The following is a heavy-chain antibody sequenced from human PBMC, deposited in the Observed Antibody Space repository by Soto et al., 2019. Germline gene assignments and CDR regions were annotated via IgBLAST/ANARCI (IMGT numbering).Heavy chain of an antibody. Sequence: PWATLSLTCSVSGDAISNYYWSWIRQPPGKGLEWIGEINHSGSTNYNPSLKSRVTISVDTSKNQFSLKLSSVTAADTAVYYCARGPRYLEWLLWGQGTTVTVS. CDR3: ARGPRYLEWLL. V-gene: IGHV4-34*01. CDR2: INHSGST. J-gene: IGHJ6*02. CDR1: GDAISNYY. D-gene: IGHD3-3*01.